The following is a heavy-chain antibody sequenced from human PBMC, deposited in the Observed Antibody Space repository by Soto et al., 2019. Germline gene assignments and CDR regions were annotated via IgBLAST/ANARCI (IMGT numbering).Heavy chain of an antibody. CDR2: IWYDGSNK. CDR3: ARDGIGGTVFRGFCDY. D-gene: IGHD1-7*01. J-gene: IGHJ4*02. V-gene: IGHV3-33*01. CDR1: GSIFSGYG. Sequence: QKYLVESGGGVVQPGGSLRLSCVASGSIFSGYGMHWVRQAPGKGLEWVAVIWYDGSNKYYADSVKGRFTISRDNSKNMLYLQMDRLSAEDKAVYYCARDGIGGTVFRGFCDYWGQGTLVTVSS.